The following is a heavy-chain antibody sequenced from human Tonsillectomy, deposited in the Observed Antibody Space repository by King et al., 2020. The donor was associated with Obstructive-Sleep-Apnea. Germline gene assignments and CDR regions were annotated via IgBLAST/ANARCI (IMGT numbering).Heavy chain of an antibody. J-gene: IGHJ4*02. D-gene: IGHD4/OR15-4a*01. CDR3: ATAPRPVGAEYGHYFDY. Sequence: LQLQESGPGLVKPSETLSLTCTVSGGSINSYYWNWIRQPPGKGLEWIGYIYYSGSTNYNSSLKSRVTISVDTSKNQFSLRLSSVTAADTAVYYCATAPRPVGAEYGHYFDYWGQGTLVTVSS. CDR2: IYYSGST. V-gene: IGHV4-59*01. CDR1: GGSINSYY.